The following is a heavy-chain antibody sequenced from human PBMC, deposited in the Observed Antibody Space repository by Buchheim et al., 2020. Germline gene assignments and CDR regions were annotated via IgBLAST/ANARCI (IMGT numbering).Heavy chain of an antibody. CDR3: ARDGATCYDYVWGSYRYTQPDY. J-gene: IGHJ4*02. Sequence: QVQLVESGGGVVQPGRSLRLSCAASGFTFSSYAMHWVRQAPGKGLEWVAVISYDGSNKYYADSVKGRFTISRDNSKNTLYLQMNSLRAEDTAVYYCARDGATCYDYVWGSYRYTQPDYWGQGTL. D-gene: IGHD3-16*02. CDR1: GFTFSSYA. V-gene: IGHV3-30-3*01. CDR2: ISYDGSNK.